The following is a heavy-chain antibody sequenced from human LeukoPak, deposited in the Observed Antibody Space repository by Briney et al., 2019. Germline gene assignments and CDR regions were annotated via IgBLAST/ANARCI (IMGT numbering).Heavy chain of an antibody. V-gene: IGHV1-24*01. J-gene: IGHJ4*02. CDR3: AAGSGYDHPRDY. CDR2: FDPEDGET. Sequence: ASVKVSCKASGGTLSNYAIIWVRQSPGQGLEWMGGFDPEDGETIYAQKFQGRVTMTEDTSTDTAYMELSSLRSEDTAVYYCAAGSGYDHPRDYWSQGTLVTVSS. D-gene: IGHD5-12*01. CDR1: GGTLSNYA.